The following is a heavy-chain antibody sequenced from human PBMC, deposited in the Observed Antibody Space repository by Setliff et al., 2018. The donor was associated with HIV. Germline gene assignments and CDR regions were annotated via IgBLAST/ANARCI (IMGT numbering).Heavy chain of an antibody. Sequence: SETLSLTCTVSGGSIINYFWSWIRLPPGKRLEWIGYIYYSGSTDYNPSLKSRVTISVDTSKSQVSLKLSSVTAADTGVYYCARSPGVDTNMAFDYWGRGTLVTVS. J-gene: IGHJ4*02. CDR1: GGSIINYF. CDR2: IYYSGST. V-gene: IGHV4-59*01. CDR3: ARSPGVDTNMAFDY. D-gene: IGHD5-18*01.